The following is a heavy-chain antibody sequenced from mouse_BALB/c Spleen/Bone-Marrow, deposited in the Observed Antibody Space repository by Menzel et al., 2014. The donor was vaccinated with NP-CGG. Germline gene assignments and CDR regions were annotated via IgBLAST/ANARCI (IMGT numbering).Heavy chain of an antibody. D-gene: IGHD2-4*01. Sequence: DLVKPGASVKLSCKASGYTFTSYWINWIKQRPGRGLEWIGRFAPGSGNTYYNEMFKGKATLTVDTSSSTAYIQLSSLSSEDSAVYYCARARSTVITTWYFYVWGAGTTVTVSS. CDR3: ARARSTVITTWYFYV. J-gene: IGHJ1*01. CDR1: GYTFTSYW. CDR2: FAPGSGNT. V-gene: IGHV1S41*01.